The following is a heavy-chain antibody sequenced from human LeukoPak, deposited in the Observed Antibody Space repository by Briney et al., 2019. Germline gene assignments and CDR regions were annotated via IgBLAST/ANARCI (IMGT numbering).Heavy chain of an antibody. CDR2: VYTTGST. Sequence: SETLSLTCTVSGGSISSYYWSWIRQPPGKGLESIGRVYTTGSTNYNPSLKSRVTLSIDTSKNQFSLNLSSVTAADTAVYYCARAAHSGSLAPFDYWGQGTLVTVSS. CDR1: GGSISSYY. CDR3: ARAAHSGSLAPFDY. D-gene: IGHD1-26*01. V-gene: IGHV4-4*07. J-gene: IGHJ4*02.